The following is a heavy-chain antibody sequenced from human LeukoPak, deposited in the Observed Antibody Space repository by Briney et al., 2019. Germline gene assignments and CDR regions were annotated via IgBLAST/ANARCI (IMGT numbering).Heavy chain of an antibody. V-gene: IGHV4-4*07. D-gene: IGHD3-22*01. CDR3: ARSPANSGYVWFGP. CDR2: IYSSGST. Sequence: SETLSLTYTVSAGSISSYYWACIRQHAGRGLEWIGRIYSSGSTNYNPSLKSRVTMSVDTSKNQFSRKLNSVTAADTAVYYCARSPANSGYVWFGPWGQGTLVTVSS. J-gene: IGHJ5*02. CDR1: AGSISSYY.